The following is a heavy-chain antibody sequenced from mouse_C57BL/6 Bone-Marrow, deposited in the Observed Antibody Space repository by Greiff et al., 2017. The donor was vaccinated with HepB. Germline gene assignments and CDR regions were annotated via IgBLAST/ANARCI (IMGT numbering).Heavy chain of an antibody. J-gene: IGHJ3*01. V-gene: IGHV1-81*01. CDR1: GYTFTSYG. CDR3: ARRGGSSPFAY. D-gene: IGHD1-1*01. Sequence: VKLVESGAELARPGASVKLSCKASGYTFTSYGISWVKQRTGQGLEWIGEIYPRSGNTYYNEKFKGKATLTADKSSSTAYMELRSLTSEDSAVYFCARRGGSSPFAYWGQGTLVTVSA. CDR2: IYPRSGNT.